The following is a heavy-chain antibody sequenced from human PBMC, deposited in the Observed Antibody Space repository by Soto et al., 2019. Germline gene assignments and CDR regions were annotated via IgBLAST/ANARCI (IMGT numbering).Heavy chain of an antibody. CDR1: GGSFSGYY. CDR2: INHSGST. D-gene: IGHD2-15*01. CDR3: ARGPRIVVVVAATIKFDY. Sequence: QVQLQQWGAGLLKPSETLSLTCAVYGGSFSGYYWSWIRQPPGKGLEWIGEINHSGSTNYNPSLKSRVTLSVDTSKNQFSLKLSSVTAADTAVYYCARGPRIVVVVAATIKFDYWGQGTLVTVSS. J-gene: IGHJ4*02. V-gene: IGHV4-34*01.